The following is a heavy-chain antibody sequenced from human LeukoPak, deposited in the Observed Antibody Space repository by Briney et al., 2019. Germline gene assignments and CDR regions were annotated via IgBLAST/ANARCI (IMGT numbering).Heavy chain of an antibody. V-gene: IGHV1-46*01. J-gene: IGHJ2*01. CDR2: VYPSPGRT. CDR3: ARPYSGSSHNWHFDL. CDR1: GFTFTKYY. Sequence: GASVKVSCKASGFTFTKYYFHWVRQAPGQGLEWMGIVYPSPGRTTYAQKFQGRVTMTTEPYTSTVHMELSRLGSEDTAVYYCARPYSGSSHNWHFDLWGRGTLVTVSS. D-gene: IGHD1-26*01.